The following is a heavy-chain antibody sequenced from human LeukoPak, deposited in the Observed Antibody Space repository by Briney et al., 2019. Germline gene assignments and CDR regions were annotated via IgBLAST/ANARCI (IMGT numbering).Heavy chain of an antibody. V-gene: IGHV1-2*02. J-gene: IGHJ4*02. D-gene: IGHD5-18*01. CDR1: VYTFTGYY. CDR3: AREGPQDTAMVTPDFDY. CDR2: INPNSGGT. Sequence: GASVNVSCKASVYTFTGYYMHWVRQAPGQGLEWMGWINPNSGGTNYAQKFQGRVTMTRDTSISTAYMELSRLRSDDTAVYYCAREGPQDTAMVTPDFDYWGQGTLVTVSS.